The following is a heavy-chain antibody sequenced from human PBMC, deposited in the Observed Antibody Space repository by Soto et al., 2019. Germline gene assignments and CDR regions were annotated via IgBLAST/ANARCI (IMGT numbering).Heavy chain of an antibody. CDR1: GFTFSSYG. J-gene: IGHJ3*02. CDR3: AKGGDIVVVVAADAFDI. CDR2: ISYDGSNK. D-gene: IGHD2-15*01. V-gene: IGHV3-30*18. Sequence: GGSLRLSCAASGFTFSSYGMHWVRQAPGKGLEWVAVISYDGSNKYYADSVKGRFTISRDNSKNTLYLQMNSLRAEDTAVYYCAKGGDIVVVVAADAFDIWGQGTMVTVSS.